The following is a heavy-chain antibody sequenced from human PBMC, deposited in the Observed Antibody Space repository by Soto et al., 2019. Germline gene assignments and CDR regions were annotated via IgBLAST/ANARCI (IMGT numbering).Heavy chain of an antibody. D-gene: IGHD5-12*01. Sequence: PGGSLRLSCVAPGVIFSGYGMHWVRQAPGKGLEWVAVIRFDGSNIYYADSVKGRFTISRGNSKNTLYLQMNSLRAEDTAVYYCARGLDTVGYWGQGTLVTVSS. V-gene: IGHV3-33*01. J-gene: IGHJ4*02. CDR1: GVIFSGYG. CDR2: IRFDGSNI. CDR3: ARGLDTVGY.